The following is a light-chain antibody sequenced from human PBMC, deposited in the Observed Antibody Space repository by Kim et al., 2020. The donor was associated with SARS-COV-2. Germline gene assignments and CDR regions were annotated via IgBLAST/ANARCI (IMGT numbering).Light chain of an antibody. CDR2: GAS. J-gene: IGKJ3*01. V-gene: IGKV3-20*01. Sequence: SPGERATPSCRASQSVSSGYLAWYQQKPGQAPRLLIFGASSRATGIPDRFSGSGSGTDFTLTISRLEPEDLAVYYCQQYETALFTFGPGTKVDIK. CDR1: QSVSSGY. CDR3: QQYETALFT.